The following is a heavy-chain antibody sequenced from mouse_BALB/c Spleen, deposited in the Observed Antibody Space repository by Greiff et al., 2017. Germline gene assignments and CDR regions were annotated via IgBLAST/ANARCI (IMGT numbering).Heavy chain of an antibody. Sequence: VQLQQSGPELVKPGASVKMSCKASGYTFTSYYIHWVKQRPGQGLEWIGWLYPGDGSTKYTEKFKGKTTLTADKSSSTAYMLLSSLTSEDSAIYFCARDTTVVATDFEVWGAGTTVTVSA. CDR2: LYPGDGST. V-gene: IGHV1S56*01. CDR1: GYTFTSYY. CDR3: ARDTTVVATDFEV. J-gene: IGHJ1*01. D-gene: IGHD1-1*01.